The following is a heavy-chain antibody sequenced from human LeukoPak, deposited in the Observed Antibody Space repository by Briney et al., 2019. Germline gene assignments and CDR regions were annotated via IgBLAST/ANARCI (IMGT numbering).Heavy chain of an antibody. CDR1: GFTFSNHA. J-gene: IGHJ4*02. CDR2: ISGGGRTT. Sequence: GGSLRLSCAASGFTFSNHAMSWGRQAPGKGLQWVSVISGGGRTTEYADSVKGRFTVSRDNSVNTLYLHMDSLRVEDTAIYYCAKNVVFTRYFDSWGQGTLVTVSS. V-gene: IGHV3-23*01. D-gene: IGHD2-21*01. CDR3: AKNVVFTRYFDS.